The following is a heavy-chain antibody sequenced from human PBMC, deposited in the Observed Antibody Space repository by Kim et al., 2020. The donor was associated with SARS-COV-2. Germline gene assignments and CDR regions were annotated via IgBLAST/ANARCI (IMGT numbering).Heavy chain of an antibody. J-gene: IGHJ4*02. CDR3: ASLGGQLVGY. V-gene: IGHV4-31*02. Sequence: STYSSPHLTNRVTISVDTSKNQFSLKLSSVTAADTAVYYCASLGGQLVGYWGQGTLVTVSS. CDR2: ST. D-gene: IGHD6-13*01.